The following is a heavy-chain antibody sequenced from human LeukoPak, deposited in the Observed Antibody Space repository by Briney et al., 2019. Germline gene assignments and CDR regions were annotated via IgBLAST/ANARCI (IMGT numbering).Heavy chain of an antibody. V-gene: IGHV4-39*01. CDR1: GGSISSSNYC. CDR3: ARRASSSWFARFDP. Sequence: SETLSLTCTVSGGSISSSNYCWTWIRQPPGKGLEWIGTIYYSGNNYHNPSLKSRVTISVDTSKNQFSLKLSSVTAADTAVYYCARRASSSWFARFDPWGQGTLVTVSS. J-gene: IGHJ5*02. CDR2: IYYSGNN. D-gene: IGHD6-13*01.